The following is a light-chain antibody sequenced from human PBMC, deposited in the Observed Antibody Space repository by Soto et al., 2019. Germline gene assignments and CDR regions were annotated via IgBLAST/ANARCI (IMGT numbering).Light chain of an antibody. V-gene: IGKV3D-15*01. CDR2: DAS. Sequence: EIAITQSPGTLSVYAGERATLSCRARQSVRSNLAWYQQKPGQAPRLLIYDASTRATGIPARFSGSGSGTEFILTISSLQSEDFGVYYCQQYNNWPPITFGQGTRLEIK. J-gene: IGKJ5*01. CDR3: QQYNNWPPIT. CDR1: QSVRSN.